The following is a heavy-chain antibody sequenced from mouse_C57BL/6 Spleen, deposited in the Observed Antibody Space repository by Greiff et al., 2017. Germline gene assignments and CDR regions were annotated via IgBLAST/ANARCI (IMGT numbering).Heavy chain of an antibody. D-gene: IGHD2-4*01. Sequence: VQLQQSGPELVKPGASVKIPCKASGYTFTDYNMDWVKQSHGKSLEWIGDINPNNGGTIYNQKFKGKATLTVDKSSSTAYMELRSLTSEDTAVYYCARYDYGGAGFAYWGQGTLVTVSA. CDR1: GYTFTDYN. J-gene: IGHJ3*01. V-gene: IGHV1-18*01. CDR2: INPNNGGT. CDR3: ARYDYGGAGFAY.